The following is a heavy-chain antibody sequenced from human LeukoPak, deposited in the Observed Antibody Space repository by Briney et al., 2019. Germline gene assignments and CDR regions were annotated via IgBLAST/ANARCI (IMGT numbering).Heavy chain of an antibody. D-gene: IGHD4-17*01. CDR2: ISSSGNNI. CDR1: TFTFSSYA. CDR3: ARNGDSGGNVGFDY. V-gene: IGHV3-48*03. J-gene: IGHJ4*02. Sequence: PGGSLRLSCAASTFTFSSYAMNWVRQAPGKGPDWVSYISSSGNNIYYADSVKGRFTISRDNAKNSLFLQMNSLRAEDTAVYYCARNGDSGGNVGFDYWGQGTLVTVSS.